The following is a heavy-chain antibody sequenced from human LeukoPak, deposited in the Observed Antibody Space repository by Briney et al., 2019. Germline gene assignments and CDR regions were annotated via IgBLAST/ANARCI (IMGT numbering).Heavy chain of an antibody. V-gene: IGHV1-3*01. Sequence: GASVKVSCKASGYTFTSYAMHWVRQAPGQRLEWMGWINAGNGNTKYSQKFQGRVTITRDTSASTAYMELSSLRSEDTAVYYCARGYCSGGSCYLKDYWGQGTLVTVSS. J-gene: IGHJ4*02. CDR1: GYTFTSYA. CDR2: INAGNGNT. CDR3: ARGYCSGGSCYLKDY. D-gene: IGHD2-15*01.